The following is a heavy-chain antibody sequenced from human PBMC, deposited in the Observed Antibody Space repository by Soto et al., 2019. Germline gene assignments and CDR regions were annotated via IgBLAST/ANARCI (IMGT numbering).Heavy chain of an antibody. Sequence: PGGSLRVSCAASEFTFSSYAMSWVRQAPGKGLEWVSAISGSGGSTYYADSVKGRFTISRDNSKNTLYLQMNSLRAEDTAVYYCAKDAHIVVVVAADAPHFDYWGQGTLVTVSS. V-gene: IGHV3-23*01. D-gene: IGHD2-15*01. CDR1: EFTFSSYA. CDR3: AKDAHIVVVVAADAPHFDY. CDR2: ISGSGGST. J-gene: IGHJ4*02.